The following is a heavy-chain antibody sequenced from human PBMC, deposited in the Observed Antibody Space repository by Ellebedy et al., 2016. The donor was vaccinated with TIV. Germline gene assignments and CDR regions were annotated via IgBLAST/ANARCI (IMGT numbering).Heavy chain of an antibody. CDR3: ARHVDVIQLWFDDY. CDR1: GGSISSSSYY. D-gene: IGHD5-18*01. J-gene: IGHJ4*02. Sequence: MPSETLSLTCTVSGGSISSSSYYWGWIRQPPGKGLEWIGSIYYSGSTYYNPSLKSRVTISVDTSKNQFSLKLSSVTAADTAVYYCARHVDVIQLWFDDYWGQGTLVAVSS. CDR2: IYYSGST. V-gene: IGHV4-39*01.